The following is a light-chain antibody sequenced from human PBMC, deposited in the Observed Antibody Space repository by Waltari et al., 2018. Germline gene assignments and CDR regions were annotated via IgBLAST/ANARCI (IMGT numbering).Light chain of an antibody. J-gene: IGKJ1*01. CDR3: QQYYSIPWT. CDR2: WAS. Sequence: DIVMTQSPDSLAVSLGERATVNCTSSQNVLSSPHNKSFLAWFQQKLGQPPKLLIYWASTRESGVPVRFSGSGSGRDFTLTISSLQAEDVAVYYCQQYYSIPWTFGQGTKVEIK. V-gene: IGKV4-1*01. CDR1: QNVLSSPHNKSF.